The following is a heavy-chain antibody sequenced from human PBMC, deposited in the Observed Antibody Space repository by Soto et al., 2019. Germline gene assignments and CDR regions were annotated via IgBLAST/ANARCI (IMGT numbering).Heavy chain of an antibody. CDR2: INPKSGGT. CDR1: GYRFTDYH. J-gene: IGHJ6*02. V-gene: IGHV1-2*04. D-gene: IGHD2-8*01. Sequence: GPSLKVTCKASGYRFTDYHIRWVRQAPGQGLEWLGRINPKSGGTSTAQKFQGWVTMTTDTSISTASMELTRLTSDDTAIYYCARGDSTDCSNGVCSFFYNHDMDVWGQGTTVNVSS. CDR3: ARGDSTDCSNGVCSFFYNHDMDV.